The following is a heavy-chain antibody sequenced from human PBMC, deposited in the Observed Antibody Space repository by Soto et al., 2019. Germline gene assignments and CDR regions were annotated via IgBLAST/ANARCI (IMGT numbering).Heavy chain of an antibody. CDR2: FYPGDSDT. D-gene: IGHD3-10*01. CDR3: ARQLQRGITN. J-gene: IGHJ4*02. Sequence: GESLKISCKGSGYNFGDYWIGWVRQMPGKGLELMGSFYPGDSDTRYSPSFQGQVTITADKSTSTAYMELSSLRSDDTAVYYCARQLQRGITNWGQGTLVTVSS. V-gene: IGHV5-51*01. CDR1: GYNFGDYW.